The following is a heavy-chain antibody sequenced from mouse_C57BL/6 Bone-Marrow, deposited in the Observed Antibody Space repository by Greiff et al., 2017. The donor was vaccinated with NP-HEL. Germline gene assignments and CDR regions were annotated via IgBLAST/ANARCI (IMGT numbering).Heavy chain of an antibody. CDR2: IYPGDGDT. D-gene: IGHD1-1*01. V-gene: IGHV1-82*01. CDR1: GYAFSSSW. Sequence: VQLQQSGPELVKPGASVKISCKASGYAFSSSWMNWVKQRPGKGLEWIGRIYPGDGDTNYNGKFKGKATLTADKSSSTAYMQLSSLTSEDSAVYFCAIVDYGSSFEAYWGQGTLVTVSA. J-gene: IGHJ3*01. CDR3: AIVDYGSSFEAY.